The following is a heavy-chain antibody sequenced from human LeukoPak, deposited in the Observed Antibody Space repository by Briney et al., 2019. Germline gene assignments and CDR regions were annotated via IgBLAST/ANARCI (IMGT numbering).Heavy chain of an antibody. J-gene: IGHJ4*02. D-gene: IGHD5-18*01. Sequence: PGGSLRLSCAASGFTFSRYGMSWVRQAPGKGLEWVSSISGSGGTTYYADSVKGRFTISRDNSKNTLFLQMNSLRAEDTAAYFCAKEAAHIYGLFDSWGQGILVTVSS. CDR3: AKEAAHIYGLFDS. CDR2: ISGSGGTT. CDR1: GFTFSRYG. V-gene: IGHV3-23*01.